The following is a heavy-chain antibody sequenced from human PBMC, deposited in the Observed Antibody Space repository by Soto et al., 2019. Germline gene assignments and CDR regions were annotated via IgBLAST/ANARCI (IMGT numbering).Heavy chain of an antibody. CDR3: AKGGRMVRGDYFDY. CDR1: GFTFSSYG. Sequence: QVQLVESGGGVVQPGRSLRLSCAASGFTFSSYGMHWVRQAPGKGLEWVAVISYDGSNKYYADSVKGRFTISRDNSKNTLYLQMNSLRAEDTAGYYCAKGGRMVRGDYFDYWGQGTLVTVSS. J-gene: IGHJ4*02. V-gene: IGHV3-30*18. CDR2: ISYDGSNK. D-gene: IGHD3-10*01.